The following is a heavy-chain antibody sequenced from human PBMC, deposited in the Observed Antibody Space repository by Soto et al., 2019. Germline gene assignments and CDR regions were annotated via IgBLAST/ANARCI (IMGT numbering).Heavy chain of an antibody. CDR3: AKEMENDFWSVNYCGLDV. V-gene: IGHV3-23*01. J-gene: IGHJ6*02. Sequence: GGSLRLSCADSGFTSSIYAMAWVRQAPVKGLDWDSDISGSGGRTYYADSVKGRLTISRDNPKNTLYLQMNRLRVEDTAVYYWAKEMENDFWSVNYCGLDVWGRGTTVTVSS. D-gene: IGHD3-3*01. CDR2: ISGSGGRT. CDR1: GFTSSIYA.